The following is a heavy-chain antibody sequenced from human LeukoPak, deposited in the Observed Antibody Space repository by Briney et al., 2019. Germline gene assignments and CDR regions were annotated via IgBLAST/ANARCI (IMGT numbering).Heavy chain of an antibody. J-gene: IGHJ4*02. CDR1: GYSFTSYW. Sequence: GESLKISYKGSGYSFTSYWIGWVRQMPGKGLEWMGIIYPGDSDTRYSPSFQGQVTISADKSISTAYLQWSSLKASDTAMYYCARGGRVRYFDWFFDYWGQGTLVTVSS. CDR2: IYPGDSDT. D-gene: IGHD3-9*01. CDR3: ARGGRVRYFDWFFDY. V-gene: IGHV5-51*01.